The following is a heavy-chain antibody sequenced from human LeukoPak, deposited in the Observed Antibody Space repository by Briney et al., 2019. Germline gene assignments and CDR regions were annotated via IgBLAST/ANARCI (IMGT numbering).Heavy chain of an antibody. D-gene: IGHD3-10*01. CDR1: GDSISTYY. CDR3: ARAAGGDGSGSL. CDR2: IYYRVNS. J-gene: IGHJ4*02. Sequence: SETLSLTCTVSGDSISTYYWSWIRQPPGKGLEWIGYIYYRVNSAYNPSLKSRVTMSLYMSTRHISLKWSSVTAADAAVYYWARAAGGDGSGSLWGPGTLVTVSS. V-gene: IGHV4-59*01.